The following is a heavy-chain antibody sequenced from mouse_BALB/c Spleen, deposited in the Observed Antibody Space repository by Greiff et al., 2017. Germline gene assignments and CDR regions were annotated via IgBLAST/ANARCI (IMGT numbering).Heavy chain of an antibody. J-gene: IGHJ3*01. Sequence: VQVVESGPGLVQPSQSLSITCTVSGFSLTSYGVHWVRQSPGKGLEWLGVIWSGGSTDYNAAFISRLSISKDNSKSQVFFKMNSLQANDTAIYYCAREIYGNYDPAYWGQGTLVTVSA. D-gene: IGHD2-1*01. CDR2: IWSGGST. CDR1: GFSLTSYG. CDR3: AREIYGNYDPAY. V-gene: IGHV2-2*02.